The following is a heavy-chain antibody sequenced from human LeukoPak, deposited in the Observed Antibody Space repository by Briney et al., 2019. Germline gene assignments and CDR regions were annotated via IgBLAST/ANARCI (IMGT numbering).Heavy chain of an antibody. J-gene: IGHJ6*03. CDR1: GGSISTYY. CDR2: IYYSGGT. V-gene: IGHV4-59*01. CDR3: ASSGFRYYYYMDV. D-gene: IGHD5-12*01. Sequence: SETLSLTCTVSGGSISTYYWSWIRQPPGKGLEWIGYIYYSGGTNYNPSLKSRVTISVDTSKNQFSLKLSSVTAADTAVYYCASSGFRYYYYMDVWGKGTTVTVSS.